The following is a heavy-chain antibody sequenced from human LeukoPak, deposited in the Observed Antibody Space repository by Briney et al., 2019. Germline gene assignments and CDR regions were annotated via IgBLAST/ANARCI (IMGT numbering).Heavy chain of an antibody. J-gene: IGHJ3*02. Sequence: GSLRLSCAASGFTFSSYAMHWVRQAPGKGLEWVAVISYDGSNKYYADSVKGRFTISRDNSKNTLYLQMNSLRAEDTAVYYCARPQYYYDSSGSGDAFDIWGRGTMVTVSS. CDR3: ARPQYYYDSSGSGDAFDI. D-gene: IGHD3-22*01. CDR2: ISYDGSNK. CDR1: GFTFSSYA. V-gene: IGHV3-30-3*01.